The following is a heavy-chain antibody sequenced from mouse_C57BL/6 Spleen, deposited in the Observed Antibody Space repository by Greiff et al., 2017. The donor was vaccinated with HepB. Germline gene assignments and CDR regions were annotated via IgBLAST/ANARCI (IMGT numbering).Heavy chain of an antibody. CDR2: ISNLAYSS. Sequence: DVQLVESGGGLVQPGGSLKLSCAASGFTFSDYGMAWVRQAPRKGPEWVAFISNLAYSSYYADTVTGRFTISRENAKNTLYLEMSSLRSEDTAMYYCAREGHGSSFFDYWGQGTTLTVSS. D-gene: IGHD1-1*01. CDR1: GFTFSDYG. CDR3: AREGHGSSFFDY. V-gene: IGHV5-15*01. J-gene: IGHJ2*01.